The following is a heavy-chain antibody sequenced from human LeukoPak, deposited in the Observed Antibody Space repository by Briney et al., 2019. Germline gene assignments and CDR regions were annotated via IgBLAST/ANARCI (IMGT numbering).Heavy chain of an antibody. CDR2: ITSSSSYI. V-gene: IGHV3-21*01. Sequence: PGGSLRLSCAASGFTFSSYSVTWVRQAPGKGLEWVSSITSSSSYIHYADSVKGRFTISRDNAKNSLYLQMNSLRAEDTAVYYCAREDCSGGSCSPPPYDYWGQGTLVTVSS. CDR1: GFTFSSYS. CDR3: AREDCSGGSCSPPPYDY. J-gene: IGHJ4*02. D-gene: IGHD2-15*01.